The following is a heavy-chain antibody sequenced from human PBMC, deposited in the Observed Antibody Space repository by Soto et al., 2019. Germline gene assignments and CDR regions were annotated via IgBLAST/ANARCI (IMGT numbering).Heavy chain of an antibody. CDR1: GFTFSSYS. J-gene: IGHJ4*02. CDR3: AREIAVASHFDY. V-gene: IGHV3-21*01. CDR2: ISSSSSYI. D-gene: IGHD6-19*01. Sequence: GGSLRLSCAASGFTFSSYSMNWVRQAPGKGLEWVSSISSSSSYIYYADSVKGRFTISRDNAKNSLYLQMNSLRAEDTAVYYCAREIAVASHFDYWGQGTLVTVSS.